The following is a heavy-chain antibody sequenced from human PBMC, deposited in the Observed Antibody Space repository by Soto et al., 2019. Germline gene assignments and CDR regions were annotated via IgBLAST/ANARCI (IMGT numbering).Heavy chain of an antibody. Sequence: ASLKVSCKVSGYTLTELSMHWVRQAPGKGLEWMGGFDPEDGETIYAQKFQGGVTRTEDTSTDKAYMELSSRRSEDTAGYYWQKTHPHDSGVLNCFDPWGREPLVTFS. CDR2: FDPEDGET. V-gene: IGHV1-24*01. CDR3: QKTHPHDSGVLNCFDP. CDR1: GYTLTELS. D-gene: IGHD3-22*01. J-gene: IGHJ5*02.